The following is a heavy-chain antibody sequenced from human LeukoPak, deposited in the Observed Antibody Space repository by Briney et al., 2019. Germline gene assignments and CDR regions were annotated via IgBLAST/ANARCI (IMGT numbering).Heavy chain of an antibody. Sequence: GGSLRLSCAASGFSFSRHWMSWARQAPGKGLAWVANIKQDGSEKYYVDSVKGRFTISRDNAQNSLHLQMNSLRAEDTAVYYCARAPRRGVMDVWGKGTTVSVSS. J-gene: IGHJ6*03. CDR3: ARAPRRGVMDV. CDR2: IKQDGSEK. V-gene: IGHV3-7*01. D-gene: IGHD3-10*01. CDR1: GFSFSRHW.